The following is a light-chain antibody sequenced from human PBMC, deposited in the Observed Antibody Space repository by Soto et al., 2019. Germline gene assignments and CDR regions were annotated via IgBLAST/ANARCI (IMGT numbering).Light chain of an antibody. Sequence: EIVMTQSPATLSVSPGERATLSCRASQSVSSDLDWYHQKPGQAPRLLIYCSSTRATGIPARFSGSGSGKEFTLTINSLQSEDFAVYYCQQYNNWPRTFGQVTKVDIK. CDR1: QSVSSD. CDR2: CSS. V-gene: IGKV3-15*01. J-gene: IGKJ1*01. CDR3: QQYNNWPRT.